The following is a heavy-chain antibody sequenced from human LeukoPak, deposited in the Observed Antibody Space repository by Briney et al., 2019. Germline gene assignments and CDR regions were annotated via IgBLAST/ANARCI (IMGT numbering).Heavy chain of an antibody. V-gene: IGHV1-8*01. D-gene: IGHD5-18*01. CDR2: MNPNSGNT. CDR3: TRGGPKRGYSYGYGPTTFDY. Sequence: ASVKVSCKASGYTFTIYDINWVRQAPGQGLEWMGWMNPNSGNTGYAQKFQGRVTMTRNTSISTAYMELSSLRSEDTAVYYCTRGGPKRGYSYGYGPTTFDYWGQGTLVTVSS. J-gene: IGHJ4*02. CDR1: GYTFTIYD.